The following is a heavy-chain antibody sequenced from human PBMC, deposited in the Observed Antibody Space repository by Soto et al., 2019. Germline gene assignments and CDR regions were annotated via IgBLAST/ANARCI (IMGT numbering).Heavy chain of an antibody. CDR3: ATMDTPATGLYYFDY. V-gene: IGHV4-39*01. J-gene: IGHJ4*02. CDR2: IKYSGTT. D-gene: IGHD5-18*01. Sequence: SETLSLTCTVSGGSISSSRCHWGWIRQPPGKVLEWIASIKYSGTTFYNPSLKSRVTLSVDTSKNQFALKLSSVTAADTAVYYCATMDTPATGLYYFDYWGQGTLVTVSS. CDR1: GGSISSSRCH.